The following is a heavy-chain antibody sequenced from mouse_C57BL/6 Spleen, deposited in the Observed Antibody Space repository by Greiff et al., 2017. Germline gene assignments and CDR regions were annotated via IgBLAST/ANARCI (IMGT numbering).Heavy chain of an antibody. CDR2: LYPGSGNP. J-gene: IGHJ3*01. CDR3: ARGTGTIAY. Sequence: QVPLQQSGPELVKPGASVKISCKASGYSFPSYYIHWVKQRPGQGLEWIGWLYPGSGNPKYNEKFKGKATLTADTSSSTAYMQLSSLTSEDSAVYYCARGTGTIAYWGQGTLVTVSA. D-gene: IGHD4-1*01. CDR1: GYSFPSYY. V-gene: IGHV1-66*01.